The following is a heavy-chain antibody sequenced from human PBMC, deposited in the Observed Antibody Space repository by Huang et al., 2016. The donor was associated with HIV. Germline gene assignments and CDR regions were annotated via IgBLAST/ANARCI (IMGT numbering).Heavy chain of an antibody. J-gene: IGHJ1*01. D-gene: IGHD4-17*01. CDR2: VNHSGGDT. CDR1: GYTFTDYY. CDR3: ARDPRPTVTASGGYFQH. Sequence: QVQLVQSGAEVKKPGASVKVSCTASGYTFTDYYMHWMRRAPGQGLEWMGIVNHSGGDTSYGQKFQGRVNMTRDTSTRTFYMDLSSLRSEDTAVYYCARDPRPTVTASGGYFQHWGQGALVTVSS. V-gene: IGHV1-46*01.